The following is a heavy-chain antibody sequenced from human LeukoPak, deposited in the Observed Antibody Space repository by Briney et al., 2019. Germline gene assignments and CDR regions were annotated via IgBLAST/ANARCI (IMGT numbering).Heavy chain of an antibody. J-gene: IGHJ4*02. D-gene: IGHD6-13*01. CDR3: AKDRTGYSSFYYFDY. V-gene: IGHV3-23*01. Sequence: GGPLRLSCAASGFTFSSSAMSWVRQAPGKGLEWVSVISGGGDITYSADSVKGRFTISRDNSQNTVYLQMNSLRAEDTAVYYCAKDRTGYSSFYYFDYWGQGTLVTVSS. CDR2: ISGGGDIT. CDR1: GFTFSSSA.